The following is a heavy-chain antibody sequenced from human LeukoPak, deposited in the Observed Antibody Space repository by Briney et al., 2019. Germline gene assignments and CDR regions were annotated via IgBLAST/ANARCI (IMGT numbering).Heavy chain of an antibody. V-gene: IGHV4-34*01. CDR3: ARAQVVISIAAAGRFDY. D-gene: IGHD6-13*01. J-gene: IGHJ4*02. Sequence: PSETLSLTCAVYGGSFSGYYWSWIRQPPGKGLEWIGEINHSGSTNYNPSLKSRVTISVDTSKNQFSLKLSSVTAADTAVYYCARAQVVISIAAAGRFDYWGQGTLVTVSS. CDR2: INHSGST. CDR1: GGSFSGYY.